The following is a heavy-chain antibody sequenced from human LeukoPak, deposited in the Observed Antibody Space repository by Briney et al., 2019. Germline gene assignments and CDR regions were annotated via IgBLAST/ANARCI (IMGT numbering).Heavy chain of an antibody. CDR2: ISYDGSNK. D-gene: IGHD3-22*01. CDR1: GFTFSSYA. CDR3: ARGTYYYDSSGYYYIDY. V-gene: IGHV3-30*04. J-gene: IGHJ4*02. Sequence: GGSLRLSCAASGFTFSSYAMHWVRQAPGKGLEWVAVISYDGSNKYYADSVKGRFTISRDNSKNTLYLQMNSLRAEDTAVYYCARGTYYYDSSGYYYIDYWGQGTLVTVSS.